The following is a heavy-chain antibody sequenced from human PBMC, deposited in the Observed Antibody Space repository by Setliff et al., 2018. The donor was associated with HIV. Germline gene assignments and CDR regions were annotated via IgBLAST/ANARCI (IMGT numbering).Heavy chain of an antibody. CDR2: THPGDSET. CDR1: GYSFTSYW. D-gene: IGHD2-8*01. Sequence: ESLKISCKASGYSFTSYWIGWVRQMPGKGLEWMGITHPGDSETRYSPSFEGQVIISADKSISTAYLQWSSLKASDTAMYYCATLQPDAVDVWGQGTTVTVSS. V-gene: IGHV5-51*01. CDR3: ATLQPDAVDV. J-gene: IGHJ6*02.